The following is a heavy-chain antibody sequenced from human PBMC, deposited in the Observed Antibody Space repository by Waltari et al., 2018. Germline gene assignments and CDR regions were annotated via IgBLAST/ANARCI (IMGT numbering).Heavy chain of an antibody. D-gene: IGHD5-12*01. CDR2: FYKSGTT. Sequence: QLQLQESDPGLVKPSETLSLTCTVSRSSIRNNNYYWGWVRQPPGKGLEWIGSFYKSGTTYYNPSLKSRVTISVDTSNNQFSLKLNSVTAADTAVYYCVRGYPDIVATISDYWGQGTLVIVSS. V-gene: IGHV4-39*07. CDR1: RSSIRNNNYY. J-gene: IGHJ4*02. CDR3: VRGYPDIVATISDY.